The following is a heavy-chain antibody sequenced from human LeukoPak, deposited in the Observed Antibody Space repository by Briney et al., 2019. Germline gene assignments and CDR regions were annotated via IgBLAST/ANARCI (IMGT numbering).Heavy chain of an antibody. J-gene: IGHJ3*02. CDR2: ISVYNGNT. CDR3: ARDGISRYGAFDI. Sequence: ASVKVSCKASGYTFSIYGFSWVRQAPGQGLEWMGWISVYNGNTNYAQKFQGRVTMTRDMSTNTVYMELSSLRSDDTAVYYCARDGISRYGAFDIWGHGTMITVSS. V-gene: IGHV1-18*01. D-gene: IGHD5-18*01. CDR1: GYTFSIYG.